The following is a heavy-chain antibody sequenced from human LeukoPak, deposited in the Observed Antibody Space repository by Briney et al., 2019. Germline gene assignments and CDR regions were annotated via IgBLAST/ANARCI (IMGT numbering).Heavy chain of an antibody. CDR2: IYYSGST. J-gene: IGHJ4*02. V-gene: IGHV4-61*01. D-gene: IGHD1-26*01. Sequence: PSETLSLTCTVSGGSVSSGSYYWSWIRQPPGKGLEWIGYIYYSGSTNYNPSLKSRVTISVDTSKNQFSLKLSSVTAADTAVYYCARAKKWELLRVDYWGQGTLVTVSS. CDR3: ARAKKWELLRVDY. CDR1: GGSVSSGSYY.